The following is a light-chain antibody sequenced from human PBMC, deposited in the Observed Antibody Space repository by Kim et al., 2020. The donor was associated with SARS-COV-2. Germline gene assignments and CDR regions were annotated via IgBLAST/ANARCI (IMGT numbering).Light chain of an antibody. J-gene: IGKJ2*01. CDR3: QQYNTYPYT. V-gene: IGKV1-5*03. CDR1: QSISRF. CDR2: KAS. Sequence: DIQMTQSPSTLSASVGDRVTITCRASQSISRFLAWYQQKPGKALKLLIYKASTLESGVPSRFSGSGSGTEFTLTISSLQPDDFATYYCQQYNTYPYTFGQGTKLEI.